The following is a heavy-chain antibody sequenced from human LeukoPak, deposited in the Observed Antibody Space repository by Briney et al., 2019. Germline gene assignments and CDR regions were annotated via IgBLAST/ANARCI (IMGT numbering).Heavy chain of an antibody. Sequence: RGSLRHSRAASGFTLSSYSMNWVRPAPRKGLEWVSSISSSSSYIYYAHSLKSRFPISSDNAKNSLYLQMNSLSAEDTAVYYCASSGARYCSSTSCYTAKVRNYYYYYGMDVWGQGTTVTVSS. J-gene: IGHJ6*02. CDR2: ISSSSSYI. V-gene: IGHV3-21*01. CDR3: ASSGARYCSSTSCYTAKVRNYYYYYGMDV. CDR1: GFTLSSYS. D-gene: IGHD2-2*02.